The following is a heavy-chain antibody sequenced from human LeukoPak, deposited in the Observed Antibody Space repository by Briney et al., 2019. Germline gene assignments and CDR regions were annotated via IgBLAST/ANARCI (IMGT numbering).Heavy chain of an antibody. V-gene: IGHV3-30*04. CDR3: AKDDYGDYGTLFDY. J-gene: IGHJ4*02. CDR2: ISYDGSNK. D-gene: IGHD4-17*01. Sequence: GGSLRLSCAASGFTFSSYAMHWVRQAPGKGLEGVAVISYDGSNKYYADSVKGRFTISRDNSKNTLYLQMNSLRAEDTAVYYCAKDDYGDYGTLFDYWGQGPLVTVSS. CDR1: GFTFSSYA.